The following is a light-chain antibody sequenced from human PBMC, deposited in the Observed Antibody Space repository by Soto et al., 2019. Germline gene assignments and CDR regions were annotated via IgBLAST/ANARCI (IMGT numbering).Light chain of an antibody. CDR3: QHRSSWPLT. CDR1: QSVVSY. Sequence: ETVLTQSPATLSLSPGQRATLSCRASQSVVSYLAWYQQKPGQAPRLLIYDASNRATGVPARFSGSGSGTDFTLTIDSLEHEDFAVYYCQHRSSWPLTFGGGTKVDIK. J-gene: IGKJ4*01. CDR2: DAS. V-gene: IGKV3-11*01.